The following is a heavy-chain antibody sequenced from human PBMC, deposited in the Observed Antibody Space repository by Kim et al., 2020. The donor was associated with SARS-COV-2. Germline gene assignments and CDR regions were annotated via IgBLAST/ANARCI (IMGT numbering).Heavy chain of an antibody. Sequence: ASVKVSCKTSGYPFTTYSIYWVRQAPGQRLEWVGYINPGNGNTKSSQNFQNRLTLTMDASATTAYMELASLRSEDTAIYYCARNVGFPWGQGTLVTVSS. CDR1: GYPFTTYS. CDR2: INPGNGNT. V-gene: IGHV1-3*01. CDR3: ARNVGFP. J-gene: IGHJ5*02. D-gene: IGHD1-26*01.